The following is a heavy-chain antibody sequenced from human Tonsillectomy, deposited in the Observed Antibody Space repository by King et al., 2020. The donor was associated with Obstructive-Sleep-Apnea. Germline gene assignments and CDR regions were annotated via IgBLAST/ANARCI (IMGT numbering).Heavy chain of an antibody. Sequence: VQLVESGAEVKKPGEALKISCKGSGYRFLTYWIGWVRQMPGKGLEWMGIIYPGDSDTRYSPSFQVQVTISADESITTAYLQWSSLKASDTAMYYCARGGEYYFDYWGQGTLVTVSS. CDR2: IYPGDSDT. CDR1: GYRFLTYW. CDR3: ARGGEYYFDY. V-gene: IGHV5-51*01. D-gene: IGHD2-15*01. J-gene: IGHJ4*02.